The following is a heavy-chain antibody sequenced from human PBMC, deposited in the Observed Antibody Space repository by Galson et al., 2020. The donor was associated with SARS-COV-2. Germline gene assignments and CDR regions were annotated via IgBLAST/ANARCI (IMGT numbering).Heavy chain of an antibody. CDR3: AGYDFWSASYS. Sequence: SETLSLTCTVSGASVTGTTNYWNWIRQPAGKGLEWIGHIYSSGSANYNPSLKSRATISVDTSKSHFSLKLSSVTAADTAVYYCAGYDFWSASYSWGQGTLVTVSS. CDR1: GASVTGTTNY. CDR2: IYSSGSA. J-gene: IGHJ4*02. D-gene: IGHD3-3*01. V-gene: IGHV4-61*09.